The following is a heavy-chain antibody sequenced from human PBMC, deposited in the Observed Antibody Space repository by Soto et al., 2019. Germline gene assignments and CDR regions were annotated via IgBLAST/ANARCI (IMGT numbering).Heavy chain of an antibody. J-gene: IGHJ1*01. CDR3: ARDRIVGATGRYFQH. Sequence: SVKVSCKASGGTFSSYAISWVRQAPGQGLEWMGGIIPIFGTANYAQKFQGRVTITADESTSTTYMELSSLRSEDTAVYYCARDRIVGATGRYFQHWGQGTPVTVSS. V-gene: IGHV1-69*13. CDR1: GGTFSSYA. CDR2: IIPIFGTA. D-gene: IGHD1-26*01.